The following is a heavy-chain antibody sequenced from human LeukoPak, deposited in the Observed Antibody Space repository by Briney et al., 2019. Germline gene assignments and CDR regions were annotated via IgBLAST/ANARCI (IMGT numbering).Heavy chain of an antibody. J-gene: IGHJ4*02. D-gene: IGHD3-3*01. CDR1: GGSISSYY. V-gene: IGHV4-4*07. Sequence: KPSETLSLTCTVSGGSISSYYWSWIRQPAGKGLEWIGRIYISGSTNYNPSLKSRVTMSVDTSKNQFSLKLSSVTAADTAVYYCARLRFWSGYYDFDYWGQGTLVTVSS. CDR3: ARLRFWSGYYDFDY. CDR2: IYISGST.